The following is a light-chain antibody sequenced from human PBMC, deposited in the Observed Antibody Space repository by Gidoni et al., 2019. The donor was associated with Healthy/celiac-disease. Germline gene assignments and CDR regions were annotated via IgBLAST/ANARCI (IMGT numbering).Light chain of an antibody. Sequence: DLQLTQSPSTLSASVGDRVTITCRASQSISSWLAWYQQKPGKAPKLLIYKASSLESGVPSRFSGRGSGTEFTLTISSLQPDDFATYYCQQYNSYAWTFXQXTKVEIK. CDR1: QSISSW. J-gene: IGKJ1*01. V-gene: IGKV1-5*03. CDR3: QQYNSYAWT. CDR2: KAS.